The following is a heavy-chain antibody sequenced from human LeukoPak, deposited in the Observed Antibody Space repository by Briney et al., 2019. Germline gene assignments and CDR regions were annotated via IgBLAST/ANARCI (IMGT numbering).Heavy chain of an antibody. D-gene: IGHD4-17*01. CDR3: AREGLPGDYSVFDY. CDR1: GGTFSSYA. Sequence: SVKASCKASGGTFSSYAISWVRQAPGQGLEWMGRIIPIFGTANYAQKLQGRVTITTDESTSTAYMELSSLRSEDTAVYYCAREGLPGDYSVFDYWGQGTLVTVSS. J-gene: IGHJ4*02. CDR2: IIPIFGTA. V-gene: IGHV1-69*05.